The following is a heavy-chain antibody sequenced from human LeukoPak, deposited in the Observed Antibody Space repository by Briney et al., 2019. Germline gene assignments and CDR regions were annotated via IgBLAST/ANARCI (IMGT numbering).Heavy chain of an antibody. D-gene: IGHD5-24*01. Sequence: SETLSLTCTVSGGSISSSSYYWGWIRQPPGKGLEWIGSIYYSGSTYYNPSLKSRVTISVDTSKNQFSLKLSSVTAADTAVYDCARHRAVEMATIVDYWGQGTLVTVSS. V-gene: IGHV4-39*01. J-gene: IGHJ4*02. CDR2: IYYSGST. CDR3: ARHRAVEMATIVDY. CDR1: GGSISSSSYY.